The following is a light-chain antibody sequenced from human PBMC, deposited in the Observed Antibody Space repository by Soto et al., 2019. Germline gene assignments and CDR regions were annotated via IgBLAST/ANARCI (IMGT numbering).Light chain of an antibody. CDR3: EQEGGSPQT. V-gene: IGKV1-9*01. CDR1: QVISIY. J-gene: IGKJ1*01. Sequence: DIRLPQSPSFLSESVGDRVTITCGASQVISIYLAWYQQKPGKAPKLLIYAASIFQSGDPSWFSGRGSGTYFSPAIRILEPEDLAVLFSEQEGGSPQTLGEGTEVDTK. CDR2: AAS.